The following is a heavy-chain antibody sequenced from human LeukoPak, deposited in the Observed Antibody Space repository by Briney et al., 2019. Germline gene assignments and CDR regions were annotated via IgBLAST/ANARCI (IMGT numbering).Heavy chain of an antibody. CDR3: ARDPGIAAAGTYYYYGMDV. D-gene: IGHD6-13*01. V-gene: IGHV3-53*01. CDR2: IYSGGST. J-gene: IGHJ6*02. Sequence: GSLSLSSAASGFTVSSNNMSWVRQAPGKGLEWVSVIYSGGSTYYADSVKGRFTISRDNSKNTLYLQMNSLRAEDTAVYYCARDPGIAAAGTYYYYGMDVWGQGTTVTVSS. CDR1: GFTVSSNN.